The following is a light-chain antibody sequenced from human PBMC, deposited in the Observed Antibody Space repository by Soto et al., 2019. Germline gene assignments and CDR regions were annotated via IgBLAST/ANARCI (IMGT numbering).Light chain of an antibody. Sequence: QSALTQPPSASGSPGQSVTISCTGTSSDVGAYNYVSWYQQHPGKAPKLMIYEVTKRPSGVPDRFSGSKSGNTASLTVSGLQAEDEADYYCGSYADSISVLFGGGTKVTVL. J-gene: IGLJ3*02. CDR2: EVT. V-gene: IGLV2-8*01. CDR3: GSYADSISVL. CDR1: SSDVGAYNY.